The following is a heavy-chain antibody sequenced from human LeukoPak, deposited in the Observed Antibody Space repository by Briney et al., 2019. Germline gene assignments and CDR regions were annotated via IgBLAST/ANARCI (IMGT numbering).Heavy chain of an antibody. V-gene: IGHV3-7*01. Sequence: GGSLRLSCAASGFTFSSYWMSWVRQAPGKGLEWVANIKQDGSEKYYVDSVKGRFTISRDNAKNSLYLQMNSLRAEDTAVYYCARTTSDYDYVWGGYRPYYFDYWGQGTLVTVSS. CDR1: GFTFSSYW. J-gene: IGHJ4*02. CDR3: ARTTSDYDYVWGGYRPYYFDY. D-gene: IGHD3-16*02. CDR2: IKQDGSEK.